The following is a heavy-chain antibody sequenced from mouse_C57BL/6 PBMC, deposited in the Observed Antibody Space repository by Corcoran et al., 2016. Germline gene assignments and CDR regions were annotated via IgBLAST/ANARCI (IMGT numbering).Heavy chain of an antibody. V-gene: IGHV1-76*01. J-gene: IGHJ1*03. CDR3: ARSPYYYGSSYGYFDV. CDR1: GYTFTDYY. D-gene: IGHD1-1*01. Sequence: QVQLKQSGAELVRPGASVKLSCKASGYTFTDYYINWVKQRPGQGIEWIARIYPGSGNTYYNEKFKGKATLTAEKSSITAYKQLSSLTSEASAVYFRARSPYYYGSSYGYFDVWGTGTTVTASS. CDR2: IYPGSGNT.